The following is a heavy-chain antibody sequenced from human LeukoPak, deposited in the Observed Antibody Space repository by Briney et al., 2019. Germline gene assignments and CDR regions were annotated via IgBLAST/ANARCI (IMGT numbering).Heavy chain of an antibody. CDR1: GYTFTSYA. V-gene: IGHV1-3*01. CDR2: INAGNGNT. CDR3: AAVWFGEAGWFDP. D-gene: IGHD3-10*01. J-gene: IGHJ5*02. Sequence: PGASVKVSCKASGYTFTSYAMHWVRQAPGQRLEWMGWINAGNGNTKYSQKFQGRVTITRDTSASTAYMELSSLRSEDTAVYYCAAVWFGEAGWFDPWGQGTLVTVSS.